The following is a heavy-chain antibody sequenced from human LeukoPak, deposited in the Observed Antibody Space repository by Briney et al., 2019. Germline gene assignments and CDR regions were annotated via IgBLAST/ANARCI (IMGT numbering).Heavy chain of an antibody. J-gene: IGHJ2*01. CDR3: AKSSLRGHSLWYFDL. Sequence: PGGSLRLSCAASGFTFSSYGMHWVRQAPGKGLEWVAVISYDGSNKYYADSVKGRFTISRDNSKNTLYLQMNSLRAEDTAVYYCAKSSLRGHSLWYFDLWGRGTPVTVSS. CDR1: GFTFSSYG. V-gene: IGHV3-30*18. CDR2: ISYDGSNK. D-gene: IGHD3-10*01.